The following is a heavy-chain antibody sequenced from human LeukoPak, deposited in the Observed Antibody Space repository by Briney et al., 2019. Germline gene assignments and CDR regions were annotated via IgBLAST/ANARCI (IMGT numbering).Heavy chain of an antibody. Sequence: SETLSLTCAVYGGSFSGYYWSWIRQPPGKGLEWIGEINHSGSTNYNPSLKSRVTISVDTSKNQFSLKLSSVTAADTAVYCCAREGNSGVRGVKVDYWGQGTLVTVSS. CDR1: GGSFSGYY. D-gene: IGHD3-10*01. J-gene: IGHJ4*02. CDR2: INHSGST. CDR3: AREGNSGVRGVKVDY. V-gene: IGHV4-34*01.